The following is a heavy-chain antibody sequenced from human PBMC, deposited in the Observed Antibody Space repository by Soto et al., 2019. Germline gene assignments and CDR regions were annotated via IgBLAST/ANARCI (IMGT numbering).Heavy chain of an antibody. CDR3: AKEFHSWNYFDY. D-gene: IGHD1-20*01. CDR1: GFTISNNY. CDR2: ISYDGSNK. Sequence: GGSVRLSXAASGFTISNNYMNWVRQAPGKGLEWVAVISYDGSNKFYADSVKGRFTISRDNFRNTLYLQMNSLRAEDTAVYYCAKEFHSWNYFDYWGQGTLVTVSS. J-gene: IGHJ4*02. V-gene: IGHV3-30*18.